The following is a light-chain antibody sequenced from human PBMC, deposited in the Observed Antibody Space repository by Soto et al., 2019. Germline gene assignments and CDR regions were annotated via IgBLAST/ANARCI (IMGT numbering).Light chain of an antibody. Sequence: DIQMTQSPSTLSASVGDRLSITCRASQSITNWLAWYQQKPGKAPKLLIYKASSLQSEVPSRFSGSDSGPEFTLTISGLQPDDFATYYCQQYQSYHFTFGPGTKVDIK. CDR3: QQYQSYHFT. CDR2: KAS. CDR1: QSITNW. V-gene: IGKV1-5*03. J-gene: IGKJ3*01.